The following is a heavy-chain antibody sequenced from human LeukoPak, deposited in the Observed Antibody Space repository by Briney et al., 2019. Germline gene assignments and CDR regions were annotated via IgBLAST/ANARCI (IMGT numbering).Heavy chain of an antibody. V-gene: IGHV4-4*02. J-gene: IGHJ5*02. CDR3: ARANAFHWFAP. CDR2: IHQSGPT. Sequence: PSETLSLTCAVSGASINSDNWWSWVRQSPGKGLEWIGEIHQSGPTHYNPSLNSRVTISVDKSKNRFSLTLRSVTDADTAIYYCARANAFHWFAPWGQGTLVTVSS. D-gene: IGHD2/OR15-2a*01. CDR1: GASINSDNW.